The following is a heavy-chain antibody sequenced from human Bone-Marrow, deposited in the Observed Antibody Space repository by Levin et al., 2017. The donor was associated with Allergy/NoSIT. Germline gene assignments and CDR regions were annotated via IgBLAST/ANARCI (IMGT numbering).Heavy chain of an antibody. V-gene: IGHV6-1*01. CDR3: ASSLAVAGTKPYFDY. J-gene: IGHJ4*02. D-gene: IGHD6-19*01. CDR1: GDSVSSNSAA. Sequence: SETLSLTCAISGDSVSSNSAAWNWIRPSPSRGLEWLGRTYYRSKWYNDYAVSVKSRITINPDTSKNQFSLQLNSVTPEDTAVYYGASSLAVAGTKPYFDYWGQGTLVTVSS. CDR2: TYYRSKWYN.